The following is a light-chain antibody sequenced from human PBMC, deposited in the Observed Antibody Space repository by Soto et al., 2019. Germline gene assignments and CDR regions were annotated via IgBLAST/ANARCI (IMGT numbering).Light chain of an antibody. CDR3: AAWDDSLNGRV. V-gene: IGLV1-44*01. CDR2: SNN. Sequence: QSVLTQAPSASGTPGQRVTISCSGSSSNIGSNTVNWYQQLPGTAPKLLMYSNNQRPSGVPDRFSGSKSGTSASLAISGLQSEDEADYYCAAWDDSLNGRVFGGGTKVTVL. J-gene: IGLJ3*02. CDR1: SSNIGSNT.